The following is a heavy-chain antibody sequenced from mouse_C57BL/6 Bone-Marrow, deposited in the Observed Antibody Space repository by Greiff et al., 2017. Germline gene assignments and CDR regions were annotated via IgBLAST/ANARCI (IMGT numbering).Heavy chain of an antibody. CDR2: IRLKSDNYAT. D-gene: IGHD2-3*01. Sequence: EVQRVESGGGLVQPGGSMKLSCVASGFTFSNYWMNWVRQSPEKGLEWVAQIRLKSDNYATHYAESVKGRFTISRDDSKSSVYLQMNNLRAEDTGIYYCTGEGRLLYYAMGYWGQGTSVTVSS. CDR3: TGEGRLLYYAMGY. V-gene: IGHV6-3*01. CDR1: GFTFSNYW. J-gene: IGHJ4*01.